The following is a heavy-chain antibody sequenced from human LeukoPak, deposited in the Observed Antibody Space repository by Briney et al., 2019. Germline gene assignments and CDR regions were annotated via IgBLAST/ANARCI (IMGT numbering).Heavy chain of an antibody. CDR2: IYHSGST. CDR3: ASFASPGYYYYGMDV. D-gene: IGHD3-10*01. J-gene: IGHJ6*02. V-gene: IGHV4-4*02. CDR1: GGSISSSNW. Sequence: PSGTLSLTCAVSGGSISSSNWWSWVRQPPGKGLEWIGEIYHSGSTNYNPSLKSRVTISVDKSKNQFSLKLSPVTAADTAVYYCASFASPGYYYYGMDVWGQGTTVTVSS.